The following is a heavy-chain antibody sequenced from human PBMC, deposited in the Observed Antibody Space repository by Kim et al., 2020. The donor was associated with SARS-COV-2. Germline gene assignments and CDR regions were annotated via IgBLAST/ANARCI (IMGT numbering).Heavy chain of an antibody. D-gene: IGHD6-13*01. CDR2: IYTSGST. CDR1: GGSISSGSYY. J-gene: IGHJ5*02. Sequence: SETLSLTCTVSGGSISSGSYYWSWIRQPAGKGLEWIGRIYTSGSTNYNPSLKSRVTISVDTSKNQFSLKLSSVTAADTAVYYCARLQVSPGSWGNWFDPWGQGTLVTVSS. V-gene: IGHV4-61*02. CDR3: ARLQVSPGSWGNWFDP.